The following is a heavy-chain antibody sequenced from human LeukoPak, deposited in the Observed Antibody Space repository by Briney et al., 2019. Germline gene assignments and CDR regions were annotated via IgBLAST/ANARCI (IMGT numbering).Heavy chain of an antibody. J-gene: IGHJ4*02. CDR3: ARDPTPLYSSSPPDVDY. Sequence: SGGSLRLSCAASGFTFSSYGMHWVRQAPGKGLEWVAVIWYDGSNKYYADSAKGRFTISRDNSKNTLYLQMNSLRAEDTAVYYCARDPTPLYSSSPPDVDYWGQGTLVTVSS. CDR1: GFTFSSYG. CDR2: IWYDGSNK. V-gene: IGHV3-33*01. D-gene: IGHD6-6*01.